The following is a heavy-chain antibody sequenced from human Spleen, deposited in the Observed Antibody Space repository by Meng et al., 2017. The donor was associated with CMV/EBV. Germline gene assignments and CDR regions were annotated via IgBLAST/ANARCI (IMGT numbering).Heavy chain of an antibody. CDR1: GGSMSSGYYY. D-gene: IGHD2-21*01. CDR2: IHHSGRA. Sequence: QLQLQESGPGLVWPSQTLSLTCTVSGGSMSSGYYYWSWIPQPPGKGLEWMGYIHHSGRAYYNPSLKSRVSISVDTSKNQFSLNLNSMTAADTAVYYCASFDHIPRRNYFDYWGQGTLVTVSS. J-gene: IGHJ4*02. V-gene: IGHV4-30-4*01. CDR3: ASFDHIPRRNYFDY.